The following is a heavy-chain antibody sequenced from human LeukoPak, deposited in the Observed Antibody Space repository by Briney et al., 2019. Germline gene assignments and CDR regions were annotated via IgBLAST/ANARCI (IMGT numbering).Heavy chain of an antibody. J-gene: IGHJ4*02. V-gene: IGHV7-4-1*02. CDR1: GYTFTSYA. CDR3: ARVPSTYYDFWSGYSYYFDY. D-gene: IGHD3-3*01. Sequence: ASVKVSCKASGYTFTSYAMNWVRQAPGQRLEWMGWINTNTGNPTYAQGFTGRFVFSLDTSVSTAYLQISSLKAEDTAVYYCARVPSTYYDFWSGYSYYFDYWGQGTLVTVSS. CDR2: INTNTGNP.